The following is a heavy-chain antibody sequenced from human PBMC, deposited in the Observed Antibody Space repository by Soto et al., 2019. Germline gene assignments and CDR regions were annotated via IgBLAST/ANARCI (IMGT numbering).Heavy chain of an antibody. V-gene: IGHV5-51*01. CDR2: IYPGDSDT. CDR3: ARTRSFTLGFYYDGMDV. J-gene: IGHJ6*02. Sequence: GESLKSSCQGSGYSFASYWIGWVRQMPGKDLEWMGIIYPGDSDTRYSPSFQGQVTISADKSLRTAYLQWTSLRASDTALCYCARTRSFTLGFYYDGMDVWGQGTTVTVSS. CDR1: GYSFASYW. D-gene: IGHD6-6*01.